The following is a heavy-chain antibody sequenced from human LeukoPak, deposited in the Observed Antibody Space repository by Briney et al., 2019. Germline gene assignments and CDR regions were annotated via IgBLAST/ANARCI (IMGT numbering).Heavy chain of an antibody. J-gene: IGHJ4*02. Sequence: PGGSLKLSCAASGFTVSSNYMSWVRRAPGKGLEWVSVIYSGGSTYYADSVKGRFTISRDNSKNTLYLQMNSLRAEDTAVYYCAKSPIRTRFDYWGQGTLVTVSS. V-gene: IGHV3-66*01. D-gene: IGHD2-2*01. CDR2: IYSGGST. CDR1: GFTVSSNY. CDR3: AKSPIRTRFDY.